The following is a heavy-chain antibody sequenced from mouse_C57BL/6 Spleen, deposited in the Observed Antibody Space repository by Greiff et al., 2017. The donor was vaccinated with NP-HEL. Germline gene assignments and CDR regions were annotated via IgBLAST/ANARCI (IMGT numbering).Heavy chain of an antibody. Sequence: VKVVESGAELARPGASVKLSCKASGYTFTSYGISWVKQRTGQGLEWIGEIYPRSGNTYYNEKFKGKATLTADKSSSTAYMELRSLTSQDSAVYFCARDYGSSYFAYWGQGTLVTVSA. CDR3: ARDYGSSYFAY. CDR2: IYPRSGNT. CDR1: GYTFTSYG. J-gene: IGHJ3*01. D-gene: IGHD1-1*01. V-gene: IGHV1-81*01.